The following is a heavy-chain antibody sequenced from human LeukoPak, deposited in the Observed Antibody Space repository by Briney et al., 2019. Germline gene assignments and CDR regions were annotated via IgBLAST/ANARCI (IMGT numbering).Heavy chain of an antibody. CDR1: GYSISSGYY. CDR2: IFHSGST. Sequence: SETLCLTCAVSGYSISSGYYWGWIRQPPGKGLEWIGSIFHSGSTYYNPSLKSRVNMSVDTSKNQISLKLSSVTAADTAVYYCARASGSYGSGSYYYYGMDVWGNGTTVTVSS. V-gene: IGHV4-38-2*01. CDR3: ARASGSYGSGSYYYYGMDV. J-gene: IGHJ6*04. D-gene: IGHD3-10*01.